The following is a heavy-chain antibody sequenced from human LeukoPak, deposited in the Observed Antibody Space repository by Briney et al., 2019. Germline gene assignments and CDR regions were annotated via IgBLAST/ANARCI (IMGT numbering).Heavy chain of an antibody. CDR3: AKRGVVIRVILVGFHKEAYYFDS. CDR2: ISDSGGRT. V-gene: IGHV3-23*01. Sequence: PGGSLRLSCAVSGITLSNYGMSWVRQAPGKGLEWVAGISDSGGRTNYADSVKGRFTISRDNPENTLILQMNSLRPEDTAVYFCAKRGVVIRVILVGFHKEAYYFDSWGQGALVTVSS. CDR1: GITLSNYG. D-gene: IGHD3-22*01. J-gene: IGHJ4*02.